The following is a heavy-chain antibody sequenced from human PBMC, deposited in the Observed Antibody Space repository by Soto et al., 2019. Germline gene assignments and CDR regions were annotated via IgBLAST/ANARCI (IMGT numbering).Heavy chain of an antibody. Sequence: PGGSLRLSCAASGFTVSRNYMSWVRQAPGKGLEWVSVIYSGGSTYYADSVKGRFTISRDNSKNTLYLQMNSLRAEDTAVYYCAREGYYDSSGYYYFDYWGQGTLVTVSS. CDR3: AREGYYDSSGYYYFDY. V-gene: IGHV3-53*01. CDR1: GFTVSRNY. D-gene: IGHD3-22*01. CDR2: IYSGGST. J-gene: IGHJ4*02.